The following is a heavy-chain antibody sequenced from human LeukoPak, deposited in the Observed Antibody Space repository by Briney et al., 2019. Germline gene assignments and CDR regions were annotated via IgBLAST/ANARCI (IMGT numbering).Heavy chain of an antibody. D-gene: IGHD3-10*01. CDR1: GGSFSGYY. J-gene: IGHJ4*02. V-gene: IGHV4-34*01. Sequence: SETLSLTCAVYGGSFSGYYWSWIRQPPGKGLEWIGEINHSGSTNYDPSLKSRVTISVDTSKNQFSLKLSSVTAADTAVYYCARGGWFGELFIDCWGQGTLVTVSS. CDR2: INHSGST. CDR3: ARGGWFGELFIDC.